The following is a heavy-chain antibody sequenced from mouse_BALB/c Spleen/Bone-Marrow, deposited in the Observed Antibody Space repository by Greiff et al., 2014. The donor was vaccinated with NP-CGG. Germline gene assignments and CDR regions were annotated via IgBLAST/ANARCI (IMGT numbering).Heavy chain of an antibody. V-gene: IGHV14-3*02. CDR2: IDPAKGNT. J-gene: IGHJ3*01. Sequence: EVQLQESGAELVKPGASVKLSCTASGFNIEDSYLHWVKQRPEQGLDWIGRIDPAKGNTNYDPKFQGKATITADTSSNTAYLQLSSLTSEDTAVYFCARNYPFAYWGQGTLVTVSA. D-gene: IGHD2-1*01. CDR3: ARNYPFAY. CDR1: GFNIEDSY.